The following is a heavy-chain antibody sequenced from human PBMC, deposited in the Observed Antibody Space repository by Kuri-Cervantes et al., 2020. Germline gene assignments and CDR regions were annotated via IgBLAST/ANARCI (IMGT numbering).Heavy chain of an antibody. J-gene: IGHJ5*02. D-gene: IGHD3-22*01. CDR1: GYIFSKHG. V-gene: IGHV1-18*01. CDR2: ISAYNGNT. CDR3: ARSWKGRRVYYDSSGYWFDP. Sequence: ASVKVSCKASGYIFSKHGISWVRQAPGQGLEWMGWISAYNGNTNYAQKLQGRVTMTTDTSTSTAYMELRSLRSDDTAVYYCARSWKGRRVYYDSSGYWFDPWGQGTLVTVSS.